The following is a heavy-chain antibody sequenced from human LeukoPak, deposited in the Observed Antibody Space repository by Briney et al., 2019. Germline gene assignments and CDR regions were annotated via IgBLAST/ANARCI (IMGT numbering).Heavy chain of an antibody. D-gene: IGHD4-17*01. Sequence: SVKVSCKASGGTFSSYAISWVRQAPGQGLEWMGGIIPIFGTANYAQKFQGRVTITADESTSTAYMELSSLRSEDTAVYYCASEGMTTVTHTGTQTGSTYFDPWGRGTLVTVSS. CDR3: ASEGMTTVTHTGTQTGSTYFDP. J-gene: IGHJ5*02. V-gene: IGHV1-69*01. CDR1: GGTFSSYA. CDR2: IIPIFGTA.